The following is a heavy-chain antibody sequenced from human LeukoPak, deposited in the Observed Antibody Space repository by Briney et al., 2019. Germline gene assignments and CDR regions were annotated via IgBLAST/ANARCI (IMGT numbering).Heavy chain of an antibody. D-gene: IGHD6-19*01. CDR3: ARRPGLAHGFDL. J-gene: IGHJ3*01. V-gene: IGHV5-51*01. CDR1: GDSFTSYW. Sequence: GESLKISCKGSGDSFTSYWIGWVRQMPGQGLEWMGISNPGNSDTRDSPSFQGQVTISADKSLSTASLQWSSLKASDTAMYYCARRPGLAHGFDLWGQGTMVTVSS. CDR2: SNPGNSDT.